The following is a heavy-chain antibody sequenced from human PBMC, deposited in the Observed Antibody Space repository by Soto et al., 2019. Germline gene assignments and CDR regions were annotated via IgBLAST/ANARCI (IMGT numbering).Heavy chain of an antibody. V-gene: IGHV3-23*01. CDR1: GFTFSSYS. CDR3: ARLSSSWYCDY. CDR2: ISGSDGST. J-gene: IGHJ4*02. D-gene: IGHD6-13*01. Sequence: EVQLLESGGGLVQPGGSLRLSCAASGFTFSSYSMNWVRQAPGKGLEWVSVISGSDGSTYYADSVKGRFTISRDNSKNPRNLKLNGLSAEDTAVYYCARLSSSWYCDYWGQGTVVTVSS.